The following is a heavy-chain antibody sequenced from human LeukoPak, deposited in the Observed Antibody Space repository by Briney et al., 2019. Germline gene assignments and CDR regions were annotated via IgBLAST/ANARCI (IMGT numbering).Heavy chain of an antibody. CDR2: ISSNGADT. J-gene: IGHJ4*02. Sequence: QPGGSLRFSCAVSRFAFSTYAMTWVRQAPGQGLEYVSTISSNGADTYYADSVKGRFTISRDNSKNTLYLQMTSLRVEDTAVYYCANYRKPQGLDYWGQGTLVTVSS. CDR1: RFAFSTYA. V-gene: IGHV3-23*01. CDR3: ANYRKPQGLDY. D-gene: IGHD1-14*01.